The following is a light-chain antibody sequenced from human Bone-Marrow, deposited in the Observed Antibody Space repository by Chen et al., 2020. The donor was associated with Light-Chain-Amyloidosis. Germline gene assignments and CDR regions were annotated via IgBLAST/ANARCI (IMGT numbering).Light chain of an antibody. V-gene: IGLV3-21*02. Sequence: SYVLTQPPSVSVAPGQTPTITCGGTNIGSRTVHWYQQKPGQAPVVVVYDDSDRPSGIPERFSGSNSGNTATLTISRVDGGDEADYYCQVWDTSSDHPVFGGGTKVTVL. CDR3: QVWDTSSDHPV. J-gene: IGLJ2*01. CDR1: NIGSRT. CDR2: DDS.